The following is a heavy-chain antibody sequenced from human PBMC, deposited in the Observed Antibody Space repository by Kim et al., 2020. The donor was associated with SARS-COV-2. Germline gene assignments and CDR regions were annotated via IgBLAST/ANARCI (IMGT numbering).Heavy chain of an antibody. Sequence: GGSLRLSCAASGFTFSSYGMHWVRQAPGKGLEWVAVIWYDGSNKYYADSVKGRFTISRDNSKNTLYLQMNSLRAEDTAVYYCARDLVGARFRYYYYYYGMDVWGQGTTVTVSS. CDR1: GFTFSSYG. V-gene: IGHV3-33*01. D-gene: IGHD1-26*01. CDR3: ARDLVGARFRYYYYYYGMDV. J-gene: IGHJ6*02. CDR2: IWYDGSNK.